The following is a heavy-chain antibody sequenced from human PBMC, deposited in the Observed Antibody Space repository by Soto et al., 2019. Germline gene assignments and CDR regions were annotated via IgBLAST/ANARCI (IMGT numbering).Heavy chain of an antibody. D-gene: IGHD2-8*01. CDR3: AHPRGYGVFDAYDI. CDR2: ISGSGGST. J-gene: IGHJ3*02. CDR1: GFTFSTYA. V-gene: IGHV3-23*01. Sequence: VGSLRLSCTSSGFTFSTYALNWVLQTPGKGLEWVSAISGSGGSTYDADSVQGRFTVSRDNYMNTLYLQMNSLRIEDTAVCYCAHPRGYGVFDAYDIRGQGTMVTISS.